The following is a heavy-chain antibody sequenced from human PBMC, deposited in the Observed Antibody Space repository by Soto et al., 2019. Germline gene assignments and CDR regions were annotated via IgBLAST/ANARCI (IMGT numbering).Heavy chain of an antibody. J-gene: IGHJ4*02. V-gene: IGHV3-23*01. CDR2: ISGSGGST. Sequence: EVHLLESGGGLVQPGGSLRLSCEASGFTFAGYSTMGWFGQAPGKGLEWVSSISGSGGSTYYADSVKGRFTISRDNSKNTLYLQMNALSAEDTAFYYCAKDRGGFAGGWEYFDYWGQGALVTVSS. CDR3: AKDRGGFAGGWEYFDY. CDR1: GFTFAGYST. D-gene: IGHD6-19*01.